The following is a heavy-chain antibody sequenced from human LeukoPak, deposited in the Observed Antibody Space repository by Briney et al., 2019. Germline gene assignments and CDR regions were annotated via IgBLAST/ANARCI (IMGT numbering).Heavy chain of an antibody. Sequence: GGSLRLSCAASGFTFSGSWMSWVRQAPGKGLEWVANINQDGSAKNYLDSVKGRFTISIDRGKNSLYLQMNSLRDEDTAVYYCARELSWSGRDYWGQGTLITVSS. CDR3: ARELSWSGRDY. CDR1: GFTFSGSW. CDR2: INQDGSAK. D-gene: IGHD3-3*01. V-gene: IGHV3-7*01. J-gene: IGHJ4*02.